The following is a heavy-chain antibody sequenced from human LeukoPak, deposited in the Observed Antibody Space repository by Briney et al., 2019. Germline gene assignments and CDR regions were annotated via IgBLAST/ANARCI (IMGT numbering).Heavy chain of an antibody. J-gene: IGHJ4*02. V-gene: IGHV4-34*01. Sequence: SETLSLTCAVYGGSFSGYYWSWIRQPPGKGLEWIGEINHSGSTNYNPSLKSRVTISVDTSKNQSSLKLSSVTAADTAVYYCARERAVAAPRELNFDYWGQGTLVTVSS. D-gene: IGHD6-19*01. CDR2: INHSGST. CDR3: ARERAVAAPRELNFDY. CDR1: GGSFSGYY.